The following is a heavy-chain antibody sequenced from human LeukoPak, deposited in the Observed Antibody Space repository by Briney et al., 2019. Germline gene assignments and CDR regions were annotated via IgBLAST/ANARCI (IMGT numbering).Heavy chain of an antibody. V-gene: IGHV1-2*02. D-gene: IGHD4-23*01. Sequence: GASVKVSCKASGYTFTGYYMHWVRRAPGQGLEWMGLINPNNGGTNYAQKFQGRVTMTTDTSTRSAYMELRSLRSDDAAVYYCARAARYRGPYYMDVWGKGTTVTVSS. CDR2: INPNNGGT. CDR3: ARAARYRGPYYMDV. CDR1: GYTFTGYY. J-gene: IGHJ6*03.